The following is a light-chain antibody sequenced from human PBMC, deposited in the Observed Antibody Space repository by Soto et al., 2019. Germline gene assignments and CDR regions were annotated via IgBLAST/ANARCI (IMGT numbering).Light chain of an antibody. CDR2: AAS. J-gene: IGKJ2*01. Sequence: DIQMTQSPSSLSASVGDRVTITCRASQSISSYLNWYQQKPGKAPKLLIYAASSLQSGVPSRFSGSGSVTDFTLTISSLQPEYFATYYCQQSYSTLSYTFGQGTKLEIK. V-gene: IGKV1-39*01. CDR3: QQSYSTLSYT. CDR1: QSISSY.